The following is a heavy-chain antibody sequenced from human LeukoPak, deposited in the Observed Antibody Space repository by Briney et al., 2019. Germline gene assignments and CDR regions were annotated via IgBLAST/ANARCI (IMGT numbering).Heavy chain of an antibody. CDR2: IYTSGST. Sequence: PSETLSLTCTVSGGSISSYYWSWIRQPPGKGLEWIGYIYTSGSTNYNPSLKSRVTISVDTSKNQFSLKLSSVPAADTAVYYCARHGQSTGYSSSWYQYYFDYWGQGTLVTVSS. J-gene: IGHJ4*02. CDR3: ARHGQSTGYSSSWYQYYFDY. V-gene: IGHV4-4*09. CDR1: GGSISSYY. D-gene: IGHD6-13*01.